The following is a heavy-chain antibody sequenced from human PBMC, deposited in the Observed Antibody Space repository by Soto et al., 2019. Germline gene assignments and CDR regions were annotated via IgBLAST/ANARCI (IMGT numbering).Heavy chain of an antibody. Sequence: EVQLVESGGGLVQPGGSLKLSCAASGFSFSGSAMHWVRQASGKGLEWVGRIRNIANSYATAYVASVKGRFTISRDDSKNTAFLQMNSLKTEDTAVYYCTRHSGGYDFEGPSFDYWGQGTLVTVSS. CDR1: GFSFSGSA. J-gene: IGHJ4*02. CDR3: TRHSGGYDFEGPSFDY. D-gene: IGHD5-12*01. CDR2: IRNIANSYAT. V-gene: IGHV3-73*02.